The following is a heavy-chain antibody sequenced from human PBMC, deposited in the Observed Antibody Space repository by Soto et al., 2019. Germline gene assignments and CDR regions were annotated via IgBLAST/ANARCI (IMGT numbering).Heavy chain of an antibody. Sequence: GGSLRLSCAASGFTFSSHWMSWVRQAPGKGLEWVANIKQDGSEKYYVDSVKGRFTISRDNAKNSLYLQMNSLRAEDTAVYYCARALYYDFWSGYPLDYWGQGTLVTVSS. D-gene: IGHD3-3*01. CDR1: GFTFSSHW. CDR2: IKQDGSEK. J-gene: IGHJ4*02. V-gene: IGHV3-7*01. CDR3: ARALYYDFWSGYPLDY.